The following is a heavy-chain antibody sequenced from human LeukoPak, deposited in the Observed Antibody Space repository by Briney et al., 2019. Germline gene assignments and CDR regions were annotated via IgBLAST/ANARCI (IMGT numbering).Heavy chain of an antibody. CDR3: SRNKVRVAIPYYYYTDV. CDR2: VYFSGIT. D-gene: IGHD3-10*01. CDR1: DDSIRTHY. Sequence: SETLSLTCTVSDDSIRTHYWSWIRQPPGKGLECIGYVYFSGITNYNPSLKSRVTMSVDTSKNQLSLKLTSVTAADTAVYYCSRNKVRVAIPYYYYTDVWGKGTTVTVSS. J-gene: IGHJ6*03. V-gene: IGHV4-59*11.